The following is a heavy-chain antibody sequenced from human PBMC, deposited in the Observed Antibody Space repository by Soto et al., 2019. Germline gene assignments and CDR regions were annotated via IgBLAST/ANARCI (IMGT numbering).Heavy chain of an antibody. Sequence: GGSLRLSCAASGFTFSNAWVSWVRQAPGKGLEWVGRIKSKTDGGTTDYAAPVKGRFTISRDDSKNTLYLQMNSLKTEDTAVYYCTTGYQLLPFDYWGQGTLVTVSS. J-gene: IGHJ4*02. D-gene: IGHD2-2*01. CDR2: IKSKTDGGTT. V-gene: IGHV3-15*01. CDR1: GFTFSNAW. CDR3: TTGYQLLPFDY.